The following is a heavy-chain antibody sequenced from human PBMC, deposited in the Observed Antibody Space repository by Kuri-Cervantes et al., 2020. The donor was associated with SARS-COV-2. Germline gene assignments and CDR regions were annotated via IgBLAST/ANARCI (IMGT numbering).Heavy chain of an antibody. CDR2: IWYDGSNK. D-gene: IGHD3-3*01. CDR3: ARAIYGFWSVYSVVAPYYYYMDV. J-gene: IGHJ6*03. V-gene: IGHV3-33*01. Sequence: GGSLRLSCAASGFTFSNYGMHWVRQAPGKGLEWVAVIWYDGSNKYYADSVKGRFTISRDNSKNTLYLQMNSLRAEDTAVYYCARAIYGFWSVYSVVAPYYYYMDVWGNGTTVTVSS. CDR1: GFTFSNYG.